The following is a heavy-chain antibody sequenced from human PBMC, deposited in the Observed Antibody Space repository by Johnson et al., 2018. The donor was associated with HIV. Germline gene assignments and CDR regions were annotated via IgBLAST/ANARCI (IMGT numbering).Heavy chain of an antibody. CDR1: GFTFSNAW. CDR2: IKSKTDGGTT. J-gene: IGHJ3*02. V-gene: IGHV3-15*01. CDR3: TTDLPGGYYGGNWTYDAFDI. Sequence: VQLVESGGGLVQPGGSLKLSCAASGFTFSNAWMSWVRQAPGKGLEWVGRIKSKTDGGTTDYAAPVQGRFTIPRDDSKNTLYLQMNSLKTEDTAVYYCTTDLPGGYYGGNWTYDAFDIWGQGTMVTVSS. D-gene: IGHD4-23*01.